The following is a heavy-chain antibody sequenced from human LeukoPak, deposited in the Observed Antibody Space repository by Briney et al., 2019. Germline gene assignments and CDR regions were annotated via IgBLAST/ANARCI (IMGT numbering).Heavy chain of an antibody. CDR2: ISGSGGGT. V-gene: IGHV3-23*01. CDR3: AKARYIWGSYRRTPIDY. J-gene: IGHJ4*02. Sequence: VRSLRLSCAGFGFTFSNYGMNWVRQAPGKGLEWVSGISGSGGGTYYADSVKGRFTISRDNSKNTLYLQMNSLRAEDTAVYYCAKARYIWGSYRRTPIDYWGKGTLVTVSS. CDR1: GFTFSNYG. D-gene: IGHD3-16*02.